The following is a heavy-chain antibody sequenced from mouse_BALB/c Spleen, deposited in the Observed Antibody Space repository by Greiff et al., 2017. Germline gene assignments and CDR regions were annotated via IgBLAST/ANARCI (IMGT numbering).Heavy chain of an antibody. CDR2: ISSGGSYT. V-gene: IGHV5-6*01. D-gene: IGHD2-4*01. CDR1: GFTFSSYG. Sequence: EVKLMESGGDLVKPGGSLKLSCAASGFTFSSYGMSWVRQTPDKRLEWVATISSGGSYTYYPDSVKGRFTISRDNAKNTLYLQMSSLKSEDTAMYYCARQDYDYDWGGFDYWGQGTTLTVSS. J-gene: IGHJ2*01. CDR3: ARQDYDYDWGGFDY.